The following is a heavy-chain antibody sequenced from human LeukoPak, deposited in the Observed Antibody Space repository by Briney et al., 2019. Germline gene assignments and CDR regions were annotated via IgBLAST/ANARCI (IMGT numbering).Heavy chain of an antibody. D-gene: IGHD3-10*01. CDR2: IYPGDSDT. CDR3: PRHGLLWFGENTPDYYGMDV. Sequence: PGESLKISCKGSGYSFTSYWNGWVRQMPGKGLEWMGIIYPGDSDTRYRPSFQGQVTISADKSISTAYLQWSSLKASDTAMYYCPRHGLLWFGENTPDYYGMDVWGQGTTVTVSS. J-gene: IGHJ6*02. V-gene: IGHV5-51*01. CDR1: GYSFTSYW.